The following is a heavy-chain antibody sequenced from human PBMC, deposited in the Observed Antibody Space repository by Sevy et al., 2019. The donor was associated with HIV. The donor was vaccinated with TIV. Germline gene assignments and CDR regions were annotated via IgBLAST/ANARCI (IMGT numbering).Heavy chain of an antibody. CDR2: ISYDGRNNN. CDR1: GFTFSDYS. CDR3: ARDRGEILRSAFDY. Sequence: WGCLRLSCAASGFTFSDYSMHWVRQAPGKGLEWVAVISYDGRNNNYNVDSVKGRFTISRDNSKNTLFLHMNSLRAEDSAIYYCARDRGEILRSAFDYWGQGTLVTVSS. D-gene: IGHD3-16*01. J-gene: IGHJ4*02. V-gene: IGHV3-30*01.